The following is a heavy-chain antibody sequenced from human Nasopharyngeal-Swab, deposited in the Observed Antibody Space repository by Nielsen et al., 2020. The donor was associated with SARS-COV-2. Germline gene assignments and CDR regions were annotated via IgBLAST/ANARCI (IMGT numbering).Heavy chain of an antibody. V-gene: IGHV3-7*03. CDR3: ARDLGHSGYDLYDY. Sequence: GESLKTSCADSGFTFRRDWMSWVRQAPGKGLEWVANIKQDGSETYYVDSVKGRFTISRDNAKNSLYLQMNSLRAEDTAVYYCARDLGHSGYDLYDYWGQGTLVTVSS. D-gene: IGHD5-12*01. CDR2: IKQDGSET. CDR1: GFTFRRDW. J-gene: IGHJ4*02.